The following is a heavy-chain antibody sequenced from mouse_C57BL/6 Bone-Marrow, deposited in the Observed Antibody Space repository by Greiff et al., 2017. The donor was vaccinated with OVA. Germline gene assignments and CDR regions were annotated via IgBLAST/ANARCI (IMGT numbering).Heavy chain of an antibody. Sequence: EVQLQQSGPELVKPGASVKISCKASGYTFTDYYMNWVKQSHGKSLEWIGDINPNNGGTSYNQKFKGKATLTVDKSSSTAYLELRSLPSEDSADHYCARDYGGVMDHGGQGTSVT. V-gene: IGHV1-26*01. CDR1: GYTFTDYY. D-gene: IGHD2-4*01. J-gene: IGHJ4*01. CDR2: INPNNGGT. CDR3: ARDYGGVMDH.